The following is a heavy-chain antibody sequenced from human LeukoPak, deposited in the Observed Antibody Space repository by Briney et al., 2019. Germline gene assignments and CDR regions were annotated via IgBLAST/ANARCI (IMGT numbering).Heavy chain of an antibody. Sequence: GGSLRLSCAASGFTFSSYSMNWVRQPPGKGLEWVSSISSSSSYIYYADSVKGRFTISRDNAKNSLYLQMNSLRAEDTAVYYCARDQDRWQWLSYWGQGTLVTVSS. CDR1: GFTFSSYS. V-gene: IGHV3-21*01. CDR3: ARDQDRWQWLSY. J-gene: IGHJ4*02. CDR2: ISSSSSYI. D-gene: IGHD6-19*01.